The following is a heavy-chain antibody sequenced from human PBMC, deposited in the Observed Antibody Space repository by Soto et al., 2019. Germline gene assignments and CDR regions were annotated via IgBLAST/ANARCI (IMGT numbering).Heavy chain of an antibody. V-gene: IGHV1-69*01. D-gene: IGHD4-17*01. Sequence: VQLVQSGAEVKTPGSSVKVSCRASGATFRSYAFTWVRQAPGQGLEWMGGISPIFGSTIYARQFQGRVTITADDSASTAYMELNSLSSEDTAVYYCAGDYGVYDWYGMDVWGQGTTVTVSS. CDR3: AGDYGVYDWYGMDV. CDR2: ISPIFGST. J-gene: IGHJ6*02. CDR1: GATFRSYA.